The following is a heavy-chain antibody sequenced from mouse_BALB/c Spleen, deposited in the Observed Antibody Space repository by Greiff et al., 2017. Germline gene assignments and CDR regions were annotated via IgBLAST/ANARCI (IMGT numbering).Heavy chain of an antibody. V-gene: IGHV5-6*02. Sequence: EVKVVESGGDLVKPGGSLKLSCAASGFTFSSYGMSWVRQTPDKRLEWVATISSGGSYTYYPDSVKGRFTISRDNAKNTLYLQMSSLKSEDTAMYYCARRGYGSSRRFAYWGQGTLVTVSA. D-gene: IGHD1-1*01. CDR2: ISSGGSYT. CDR1: GFTFSSYG. J-gene: IGHJ3*01. CDR3: ARRGYGSSRRFAY.